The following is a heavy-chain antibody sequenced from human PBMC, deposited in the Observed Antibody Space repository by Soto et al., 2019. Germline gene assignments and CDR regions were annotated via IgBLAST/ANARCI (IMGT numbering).Heavy chain of an antibody. CDR3: ARDAEDPYNWFDP. J-gene: IGHJ5*02. CDR1: GGSISSGDYY. V-gene: IGHV4-30-4*01. Sequence: PSETLSLTCTVSGGSISSGDYYWSWIRQPPGKGLEWIGYIYYSGSTYYNPSLKSRVTISVDTSKNQFSLKLSSVTAADTAVYYCARDAEDPYNWFDPWGQGTLVPVSS. CDR2: IYYSGST.